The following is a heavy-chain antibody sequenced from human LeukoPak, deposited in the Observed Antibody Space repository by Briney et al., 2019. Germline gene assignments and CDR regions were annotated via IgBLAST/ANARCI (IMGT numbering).Heavy chain of an antibody. D-gene: IGHD3-3*01. V-gene: IGHV3-23*01. CDR3: AKALLLFFASSDY. J-gene: IGHJ4*02. CDR1: GFTFSTYA. CDR2: ISDSGGTT. Sequence: GGSLRLSCAASGFTFSTYAMSWVRQALVKGLEWVSGISDSGGTTYYADSVKGRFTISRDNSKNTLYLQMNSLRAEDTAVYYCAKALLLFFASSDYWGRGTLVTVSS.